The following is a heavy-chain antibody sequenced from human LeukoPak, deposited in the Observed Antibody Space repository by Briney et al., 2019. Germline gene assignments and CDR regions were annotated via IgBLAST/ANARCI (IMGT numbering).Heavy chain of an antibody. CDR2: ISSSGSTT. CDR3: ARCEDDSSGFLFDY. V-gene: IGHV3-11*04. CDR1: GFTFSDYY. D-gene: IGHD3-22*01. Sequence: GGSLRLSCAASGFTFSDYYMSWIRQAPGKGLEWVSYISSSGSTTYYADSVKGRFTISRDNAKNSLYLQMNSLRAEDTAVYYCARCEDDSSGFLFDYWGQGTLVTVSS. J-gene: IGHJ4*02.